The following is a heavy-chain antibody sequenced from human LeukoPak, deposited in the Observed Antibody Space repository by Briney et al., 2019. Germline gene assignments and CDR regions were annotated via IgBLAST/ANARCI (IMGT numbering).Heavy chain of an antibody. CDR2: IYYSGST. D-gene: IGHD3-10*01. CDR1: GGSISSYY. V-gene: IGHV4-59*08. J-gene: IGHJ4*02. Sequence: SETLSLTCTVSGGSISSYYWSWIRQPPGKGLEWIGYIYYSGSTNYNPSLKSRVTISVDTSKNQFSLKLSSVTAADTAVYYCARLVDGTMDYWGQGTLVTVSS. CDR3: ARLVDGTMDY.